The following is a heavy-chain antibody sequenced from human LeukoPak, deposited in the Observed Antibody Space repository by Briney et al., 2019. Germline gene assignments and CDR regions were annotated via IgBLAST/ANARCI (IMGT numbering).Heavy chain of an antibody. Sequence: PGGSLRLSCAASGIIFSNHAMSWVRQAPGKGLEWVSAISNNGGYTYYADSVQGRFTISRDNSKSTLCLQMNSLRAEDTAVYYCAKQLGYCSDGSCYFPYWGQGTLVTVSS. J-gene: IGHJ4*02. V-gene: IGHV3-23*01. CDR1: GIIFSNHA. CDR2: ISNNGGYT. D-gene: IGHD2-15*01. CDR3: AKQLGYCSDGSCYFPY.